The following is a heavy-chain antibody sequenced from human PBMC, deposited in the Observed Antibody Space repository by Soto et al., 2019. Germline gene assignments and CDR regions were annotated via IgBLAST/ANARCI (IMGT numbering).Heavy chain of an antibody. CDR3: ARLTIFGVVPTYGMDV. V-gene: IGHV4-39*02. D-gene: IGHD3-3*01. Sequence: SETLSLTCTVSGGSISSSAYYWGWIRQPPGKGLEWIGTIFYSGSTYYNPSLKSRVTIFVNTSKNNFSLRLSSVTAADTAVYYCARLTIFGVVPTYGMDVWGQGTTVTVSS. CDR2: IFYSGST. J-gene: IGHJ6*02. CDR1: GGSISSSAYY.